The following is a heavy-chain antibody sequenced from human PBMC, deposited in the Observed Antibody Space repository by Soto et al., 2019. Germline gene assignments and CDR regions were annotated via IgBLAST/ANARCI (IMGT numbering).Heavy chain of an antibody. J-gene: IGHJ4*02. Sequence: VASVKVSCKASGYTFTSYDINWVRQATGQGLEWMGWMNPNSGNTGYAQKFQGRVTMTRNTSISTAYMELSSLRSEDTAVYYCARNWDIVVASFDYWGQGTLVTVSS. D-gene: IGHD2-15*01. V-gene: IGHV1-8*01. CDR1: GYTFTSYD. CDR3: ARNWDIVVASFDY. CDR2: MNPNSGNT.